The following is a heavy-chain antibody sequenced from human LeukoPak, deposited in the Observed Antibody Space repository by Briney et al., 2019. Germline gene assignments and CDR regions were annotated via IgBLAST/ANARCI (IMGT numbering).Heavy chain of an antibody. CDR2: ISSSGSTI. CDR3: ARDGAGYYDSSGYENYYYYGMDV. CDR1: VFTFSSYE. Sequence: PGGSLRLSCAASVFTFSSYEMNWVRQAPGKGLEWVSYISSSGSTIYYADSVKGRFTISRDNAKNSLYLQMNSLRAEDTAVYYCARDGAGYYDSSGYENYYYYGMDVWGQGTTVTVSS. J-gene: IGHJ6*02. V-gene: IGHV3-48*03. D-gene: IGHD3-22*01.